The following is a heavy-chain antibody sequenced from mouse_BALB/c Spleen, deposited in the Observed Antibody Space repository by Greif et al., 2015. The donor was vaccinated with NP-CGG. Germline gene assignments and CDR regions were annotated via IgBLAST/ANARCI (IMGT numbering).Heavy chain of an antibody. CDR3: ARYDYDYYAMDY. CDR1: GYAFSSYW. CDR2: IYPGDGYT. D-gene: IGHD2-4*01. J-gene: IGHJ4*01. Sequence: VQLQQSGAELVRPGSSVKISCKASGYAFSSYWMNWVKQRPGQGLEWIGQIYPGDGYTNYNGKFKGKATLTADKSSSTAYMQLSSLTSEDSAVYFCARYDYDYYAMDYWGQGTSVTVSS. V-gene: IGHV1-80*01.